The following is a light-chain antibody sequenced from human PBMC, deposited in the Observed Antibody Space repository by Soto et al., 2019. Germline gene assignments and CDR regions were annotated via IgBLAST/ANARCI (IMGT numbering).Light chain of an antibody. CDR3: QEYNTWPLT. CDR2: GAS. J-gene: IGKJ1*01. V-gene: IGKV3-15*01. Sequence: ETVMTQSPATLSVSPGERATLSCRASQSDNSNLAWYEQILGQAPRVLIFGASTRATGITARFSGSGSGTEFSLTINSLQFEDFAVYYFQEYNTWPLTFGQGTKV. CDR1: QSDNSN.